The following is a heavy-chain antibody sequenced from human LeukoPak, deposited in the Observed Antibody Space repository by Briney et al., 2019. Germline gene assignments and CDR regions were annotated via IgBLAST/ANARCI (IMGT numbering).Heavy chain of an antibody. CDR1: DGSIESTSYY. J-gene: IGHJ4*02. CDR3: ASYFRDFDH. V-gene: IGHV4-39*01. CDR2: FYYSGSS. Sequence: SETLSLTYTVSDGSIESTSYYWGWNGQPPGKGLEWLGSFYYSGSSYYNESLKSRLTMSADTSKNQLSLNLTSVTAADTAIYYCASYFRDFDHCGQGTLVTVSS. D-gene: IGHD3-9*01.